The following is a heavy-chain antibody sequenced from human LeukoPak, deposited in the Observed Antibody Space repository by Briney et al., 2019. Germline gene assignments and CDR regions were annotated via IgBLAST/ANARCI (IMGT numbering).Heavy chain of an antibody. CDR3: AREIAVAATDAFDI. D-gene: IGHD6-19*01. CDR1: GFTFSSYW. CDR2: IKQDGSEK. V-gene: IGHV3-7*01. J-gene: IGHJ3*02. Sequence: PGGSLRLSCAASGFTFSSYWMSWVRQAPGKGLERVANIKQDGSEKYYVDSVKGRFTISRDNAKNSLYLQMNSLRAEDTAVYYCAREIAVAATDAFDIWGQGTMVTVSS.